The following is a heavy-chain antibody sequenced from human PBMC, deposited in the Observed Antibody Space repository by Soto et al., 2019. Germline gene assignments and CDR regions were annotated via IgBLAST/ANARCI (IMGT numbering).Heavy chain of an antibody. J-gene: IGHJ2*01. CDR1: GFTFSSYG. CDR3: AKDADRHFDL. CDR2: ISYDGSDK. Sequence: QVQLVESGGGVVQPGRSLRLSCAASGFTFSSYGMHWVRQAPGKGLEWVAVISYDGSDKYYADSVKGRFTVSRDNSKNTLYVQMNSLRAEDTAVYYCAKDADRHFDLWGRGTLVTVSS. V-gene: IGHV3-30*18.